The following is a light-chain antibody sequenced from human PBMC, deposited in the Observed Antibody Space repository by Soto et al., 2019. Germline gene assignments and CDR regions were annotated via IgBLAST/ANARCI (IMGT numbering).Light chain of an antibody. CDR2: AAS. CDR1: QSISRSY. J-gene: IGKJ5*01. CDR3: QQYGSSPPIT. Sequence: EIVLTPSPGTLPLSPGERATLSWSASQSISRSYLAWYQQKPGQAPRLLIYAASSRATGIPDRFSGSGSGTDFTLTISRLEPEDSAVYYCQQYGSSPPITFGQGTRLEIK. V-gene: IGKV3-20*01.